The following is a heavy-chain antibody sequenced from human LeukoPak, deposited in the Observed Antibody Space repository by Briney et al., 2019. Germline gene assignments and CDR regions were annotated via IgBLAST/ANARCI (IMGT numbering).Heavy chain of an antibody. J-gene: IGHJ4*02. D-gene: IGHD3-22*01. Sequence: GGSLRLSCAASGFTFSSYAMSWVRQAPGKGLEWVSAISGSGGSTYYADSVKGRFTISRDNSKNTLYLQTNSLRAEDTAIYYCAKDASSGYYSYFDYWGQGTLVTVSS. CDR1: GFTFSSYA. CDR3: AKDASSGYYSYFDY. V-gene: IGHV3-23*01. CDR2: ISGSGGST.